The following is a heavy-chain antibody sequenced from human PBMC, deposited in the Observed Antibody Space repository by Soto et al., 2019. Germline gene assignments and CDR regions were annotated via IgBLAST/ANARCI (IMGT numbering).Heavy chain of an antibody. V-gene: IGHV3-30*18. CDR3: AKNGAFGAYYDFWSGYNRTDNDAFDI. CDR1: GFTFSSYG. Sequence: QVQLVESGGGVVQPGRSLRLSCAASGFTFSSYGMHWVRQAPGKGLEWVAVISYDGSNKYYADSVKGRFTISRDNSKNTLYLQMNSLRAEDTAVYYCAKNGAFGAYYDFWSGYNRTDNDAFDIWGQGTMVTVSS. CDR2: ISYDGSNK. D-gene: IGHD3-3*01. J-gene: IGHJ3*02.